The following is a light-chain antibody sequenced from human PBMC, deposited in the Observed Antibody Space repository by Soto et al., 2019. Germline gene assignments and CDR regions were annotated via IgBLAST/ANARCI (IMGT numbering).Light chain of an antibody. J-gene: IGKJ4*01. CDR3: QQYNNWPLT. Sequence: EIVLTQSPATLSVSPGERATLSCRASQSISRTLAWYQQRPGQPPRLLIYDASIRATGFPARFSGSGSGTEFNLTISSLQSEDFAVYYCQQYNNWPLTFGGGTTVEIK. CDR1: QSISRT. V-gene: IGKV3D-15*01. CDR2: DAS.